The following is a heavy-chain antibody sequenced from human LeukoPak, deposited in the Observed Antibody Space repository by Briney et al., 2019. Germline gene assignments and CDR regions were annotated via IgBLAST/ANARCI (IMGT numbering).Heavy chain of an antibody. Sequence: SETLSLTCAVYGGSFSGYYWSWIRQPPGKGLEWIAEINHSGSTNYNPSLKSRVTISVDTSKNQFSLKLSSVTAADTAVYYCARSAYTDIVVVPAARTFDYWGQGTLVTVSS. CDR2: INHSGST. CDR3: ARSAYTDIVVVPAARTFDY. V-gene: IGHV4-34*01. CDR1: GGSFSGYY. D-gene: IGHD2-2*01. J-gene: IGHJ4*02.